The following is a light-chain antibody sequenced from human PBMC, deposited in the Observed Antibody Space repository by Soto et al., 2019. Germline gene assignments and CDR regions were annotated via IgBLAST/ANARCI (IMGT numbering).Light chain of an antibody. J-gene: IGKJ1*01. V-gene: IGKV3-20*01. Sequence: EIVLTQSPVTLSLSPGERATLSCRAGQSVTSRYFAWYQQKPGQAPRLLIYAASSRAAGIPDRFSGSESGTDSSLTISRLEAEDFAVYYCHQYASSRTFGPGTKVE. CDR2: AAS. CDR1: QSVTSRY. CDR3: HQYASSRT.